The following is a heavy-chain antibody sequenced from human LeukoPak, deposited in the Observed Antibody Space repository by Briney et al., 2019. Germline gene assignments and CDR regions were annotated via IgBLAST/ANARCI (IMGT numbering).Heavy chain of an antibody. V-gene: IGHV3-74*01. CDR1: GITLRTYW. D-gene: IGHD4/OR15-4a*01. J-gene: IGHJ4*02. CDR2: INPDGSDI. Sequence: GGSLRLSCEASGITLRTYWMHWVRQAPGKGLEWVSCINPDGSDIRYADPVKGRFSISRDNARNMVPLQMNSLTVEDTAMYFCSTSLNLPGYWGQGTLVTVSS. CDR3: STSLNLPGY.